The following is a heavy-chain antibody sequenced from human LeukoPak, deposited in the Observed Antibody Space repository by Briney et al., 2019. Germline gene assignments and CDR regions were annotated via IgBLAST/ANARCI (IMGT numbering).Heavy chain of an antibody. J-gene: IGHJ6*04. Sequence: GGSLGLSCAASGFTFSSYGMHWVRQAPGKGLEWVAFIRYDRRNQYYADSVKGRFTISRDNAKNSLYLQMNSLRAEDTAVYYCAELGITMIGGVWGKGTTVTISS. D-gene: IGHD3-10*02. CDR3: AELGITMIGGV. CDR2: IRYDRRNQ. CDR1: GFTFSSYG. V-gene: IGHV3-30*02.